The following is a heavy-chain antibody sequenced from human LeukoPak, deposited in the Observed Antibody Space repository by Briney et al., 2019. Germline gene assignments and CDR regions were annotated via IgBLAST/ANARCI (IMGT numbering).Heavy chain of an antibody. D-gene: IGHD5-18*01. V-gene: IGHV4-30-2*01. CDR3: ARGLGKQLWHKGWFDP. CDR1: GGSISSGGYS. J-gene: IGHJ5*02. Sequence: PSETLSLTCAVSGGSISSGGYSWSWIRQPPGKGLEWIGYIYHSGSTYYNPSLRSRVTISVDTSKNQFSLKLSSVTAADTAVYYCARGLGKQLWHKGWFDPWGQGTLVTVSS. CDR2: IYHSGST.